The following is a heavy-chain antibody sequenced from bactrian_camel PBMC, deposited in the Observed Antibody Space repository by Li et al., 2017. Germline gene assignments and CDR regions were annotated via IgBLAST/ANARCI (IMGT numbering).Heavy chain of an antibody. CDR1: AYIYNNHC. J-gene: IGHJ4*01. CDR3: VRDLVDAGDY. V-gene: IGHV3S53*01. CDR2: IDINSIT. Sequence: HVQLVESGGGSVQAGGSLRLSCAFSAYIYNNHCMGWLRQAPGKERQGVATIDINSITTYADSVNGRFTLSRDNAKNTVYLQMNSLKLEDTAVYYCVRDLVDAGDYWGQGPRSPSP. D-gene: IGHD7*01.